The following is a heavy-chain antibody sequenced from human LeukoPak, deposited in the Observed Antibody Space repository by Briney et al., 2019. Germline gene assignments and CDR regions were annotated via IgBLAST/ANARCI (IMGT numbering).Heavy chain of an antibody. D-gene: IGHD2-21*01. CDR2: INHSGST. V-gene: IGHV4-34*01. CDR1: GGSFSDYY. CDR3: ARDDCGDTCYPGGY. Sequence: SETLSLTCAVYGGSFSDYYWSWIRQPPGKGLEWIGEINHSGSTNYNPSLKSRVTISVDTSKNQFSLKLSSVTAADTALYYCARDDCGDTCYPGGYWGQGTLVTVSS. J-gene: IGHJ4*02.